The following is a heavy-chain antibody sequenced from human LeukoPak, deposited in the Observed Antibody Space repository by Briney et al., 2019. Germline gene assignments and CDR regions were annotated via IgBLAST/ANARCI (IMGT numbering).Heavy chain of an antibody. CDR2: IYYSGST. V-gene: IGHV4-39*01. J-gene: IGHJ5*02. Sequence: SETLSLTCTVSGGSISSSSYYWGWIRQPPGKGLEWIGSIYYSGSTYYNPSLKSRVTISVDTSKNQFSLKLSSVTAADTAVYCCASQWLLPRNWFDPWGQGTLVTVSS. CDR1: GGSISSSSYY. D-gene: IGHD3-22*01. CDR3: ASQWLLPRNWFDP.